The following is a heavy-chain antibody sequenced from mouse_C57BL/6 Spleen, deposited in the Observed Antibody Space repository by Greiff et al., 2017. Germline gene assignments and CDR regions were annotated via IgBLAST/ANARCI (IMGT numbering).Heavy chain of an antibody. Sequence: EVKVEESGGGLVQPGGSLKLSCAASGFTFSDYGMAWVRQAPRKGPEWVAFISNLAYSIYYADTVTGRFTISRENAKNTLYLEMSSLRSEDTAMYYCARHDFDVWGTGTTVTVSS. CDR1: GFTFSDYG. V-gene: IGHV5-15*04. CDR3: ARHDFDV. CDR2: ISNLAYSI. J-gene: IGHJ1*03.